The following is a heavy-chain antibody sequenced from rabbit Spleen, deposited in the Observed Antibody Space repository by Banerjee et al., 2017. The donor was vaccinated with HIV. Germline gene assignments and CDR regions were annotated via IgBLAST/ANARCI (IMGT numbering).Heavy chain of an antibody. CDR1: GFSFSSSYW. V-gene: IGHV1S45*01. D-gene: IGHD4-2*01. Sequence: QEQLEESGGDLVKPEGSLTLTCTASGFSFSSSYWMSWVRQAPGKGLEWIGTIYAGKGSTDYASWAKGRFTISKTSSTTVTLQLNSLTAADTAIYFCARRDSNWDSGLKLWGPGTLVTVS. CDR3: ARRDSNWDSGLKL. CDR2: IYAGKGST. J-gene: IGHJ4*01.